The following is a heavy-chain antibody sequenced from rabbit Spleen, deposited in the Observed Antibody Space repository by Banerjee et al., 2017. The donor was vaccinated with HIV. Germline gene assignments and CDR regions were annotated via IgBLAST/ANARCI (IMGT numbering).Heavy chain of an antibody. V-gene: IGHV1S45*01. J-gene: IGHJ4*01. CDR3: ARDLLGVIGWNFYL. Sequence: QEQLEESGGDLVKPEGSLTLTCTASGFSFSSSDYMCWVRQAPGKGLEWISCIAGSSSGFTYSATWAKGRFTISRTSSTTVTLRMTSLTAADRATYFCARDLLGVIGWNFYLWGQGTLVTVS. CDR2: IAGSSSGFT. CDR1: GFSFSSSDY. D-gene: IGHD1-1*01.